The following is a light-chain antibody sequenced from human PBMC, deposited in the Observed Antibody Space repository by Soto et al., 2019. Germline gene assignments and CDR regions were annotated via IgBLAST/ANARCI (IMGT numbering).Light chain of an antibody. V-gene: IGKV3-11*01. J-gene: IGKJ4*01. CDR2: DVS. CDR3: QQRSNWLLT. CDR1: QSVSSY. Sequence: ESVLTQSPATLSLSPGERATLSCRASQSVSSYLAWYQQKPGQAPTLLIYDVSNRATGIPARFSGSGSGTDFTLTISSLEPEDVAVYYCQQRSNWLLTFGGGTKVEIK.